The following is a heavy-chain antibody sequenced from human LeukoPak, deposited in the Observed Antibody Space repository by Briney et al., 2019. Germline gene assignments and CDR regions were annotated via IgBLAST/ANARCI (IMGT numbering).Heavy chain of an antibody. D-gene: IGHD6-13*01. J-gene: IGHJ4*02. V-gene: IGHV3-7*01. CDR3: ARDPESSSFDL. Sequence: GGSLRLSCAASGFSFSSYRMSWVRQTPEKGLEFVANIDQGGSVRNYMDSLKGRCTISRDNAKKSLYLEINSLRADDTAVYYCARDPESSSFDLWGRGALITVSS. CDR2: IDQGGSVR. CDR1: GFSFSSYR.